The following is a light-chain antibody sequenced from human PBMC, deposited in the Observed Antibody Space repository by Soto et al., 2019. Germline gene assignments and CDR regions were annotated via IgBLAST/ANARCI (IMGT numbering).Light chain of an antibody. CDR2: DAN. J-gene: IGLJ1*01. V-gene: IGLV2-11*01. Sequence: QSALTQPHSVSGSPGQSVDISCTGTSSNIAGDKYLAWYHTHPGKAPRLVIFDANKRPSGGPDRFSGSKCGNTASLTLARFLPEDEADYSCCAYIGESIYVFGAGTKVTGL. CDR1: SSNIAGDKY. CDR3: CAYIGESIYV.